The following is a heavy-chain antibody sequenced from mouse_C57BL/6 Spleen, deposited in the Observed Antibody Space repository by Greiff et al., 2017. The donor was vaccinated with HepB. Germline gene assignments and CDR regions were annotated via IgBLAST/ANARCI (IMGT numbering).Heavy chain of an antibody. CDR1: GFSLTSYG. Sequence: QIQLQQSGPGLVQPSQSLSITCTVSGFSLTSYGVHWVRQSPGKGLEWLGVIWSGGSTDYNAAFISRLSISKDNSKSQVFFKMNSLQADDTAIYYCARNPVSTTVVAHYYAMDYWGQGTSVTVSS. CDR2: IWSGGST. V-gene: IGHV2-2*01. CDR3: ARNPVSTTVVAHYYAMDY. J-gene: IGHJ4*01. D-gene: IGHD1-1*01.